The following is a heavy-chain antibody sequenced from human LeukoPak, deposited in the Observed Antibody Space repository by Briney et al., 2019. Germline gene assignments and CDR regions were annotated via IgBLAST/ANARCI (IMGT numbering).Heavy chain of an antibody. D-gene: IGHD1-26*01. CDR3: ARVVGVAS. CDR2: IIPIFGTA. J-gene: IGHJ4*02. CDR1: GYSFTTNG. Sequence: ASVKVSCKASGYSFTTNGVTWVRQAPGQGLEWMGGIIPIFGTANYAEKFQGRITITADESTTTAYMELSSLRSEDTAMYYCARVVGVASWGQGTLVTVSS. V-gene: IGHV1-69*13.